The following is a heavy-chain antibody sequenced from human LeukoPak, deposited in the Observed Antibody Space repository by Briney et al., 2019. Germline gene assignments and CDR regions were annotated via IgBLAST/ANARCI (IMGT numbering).Heavy chain of an antibody. J-gene: IGHJ5*02. CDR2: IYYSGST. V-gene: IGHV4-59*08. CDR3: ARGSHDYSTRWWFDP. D-gene: IGHD4-11*01. CDR1: GGSISSYY. Sequence: SETLSLTCTVSGGSISSYYWSWIRQPPGKGLEWIGYIYYSGSTNYNPSLKSRVTISVDTSKNQFSLKLSSVTAADTAVYYCARGSHDYSTRWWFDPWGQGTLVTISS.